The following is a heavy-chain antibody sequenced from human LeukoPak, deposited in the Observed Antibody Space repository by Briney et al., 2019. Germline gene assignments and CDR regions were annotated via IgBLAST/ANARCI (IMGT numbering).Heavy chain of an antibody. CDR2: IIPIFGTA. D-gene: IGHD3-10*01. CDR1: GGTFSSYA. Sequence: GASVKVSCKASGGTFSSYAISWVRQAPGQGLEWMGGIIPIFGTANYAQKFQGRVTITTDESTSTAYMELSSLRSEDTAVYYCAVSFGETYDYWGQGTLVTVSS. J-gene: IGHJ4*02. CDR3: AVSFGETYDY. V-gene: IGHV1-69*05.